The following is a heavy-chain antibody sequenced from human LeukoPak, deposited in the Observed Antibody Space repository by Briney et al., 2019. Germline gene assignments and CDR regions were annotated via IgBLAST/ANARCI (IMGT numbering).Heavy chain of an antibody. J-gene: IGHJ4*02. CDR1: GYSFTRYW. Sequence: GESLQISCQGSGYSFTRYWIGWVRQMPGKGLEWMGIIYPGDSDTRYSPSFQGQVTISVDKSISTAYLQWSSLKASDTAMYYCARRPGPDDYGDYWGQGTLVTVSS. CDR2: IYPGDSDT. CDR3: ARRPGPDDYGDY. V-gene: IGHV5-51*01. D-gene: IGHD4-17*01.